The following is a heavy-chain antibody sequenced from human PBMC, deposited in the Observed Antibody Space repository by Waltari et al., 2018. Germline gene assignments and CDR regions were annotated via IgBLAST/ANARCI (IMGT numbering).Heavy chain of an antibody. V-gene: IGHV1-8*03. J-gene: IGHJ5*02. Sequence: QVQLVQSGAEVKKPGASVKVSCKASGYTFTRYDIKWVRQATGQGLELMGWMNPNSGNTGYAQKFQGRVTITRNTSISTAYMELSSLRSEDTAVYYCARGVVPAAKDNWFDPWGQGTLVTVSS. CDR2: MNPNSGNT. CDR1: GYTFTRYD. CDR3: ARGVVPAAKDNWFDP. D-gene: IGHD2-2*01.